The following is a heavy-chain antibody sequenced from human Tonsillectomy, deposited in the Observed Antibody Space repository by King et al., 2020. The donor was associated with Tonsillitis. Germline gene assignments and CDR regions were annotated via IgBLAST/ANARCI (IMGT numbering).Heavy chain of an antibody. D-gene: IGHD3-10*01. CDR3: ANSSPSRFGDSPPLDY. J-gene: IGHJ4*02. CDR2: ITWDSGNI. Sequence: VQLVESGGGLVQPGRSLRLSCAASGFTFDDNDMHWVRQAPGKGLEWVSGITWDSGNIVYADSVKGRFTISRDNAKNSLYLHINSLRAEDTALYYCANSSPSRFGDSPPLDYWGQGTLVTVSS. V-gene: IGHV3-9*01. CDR1: GFTFDDND.